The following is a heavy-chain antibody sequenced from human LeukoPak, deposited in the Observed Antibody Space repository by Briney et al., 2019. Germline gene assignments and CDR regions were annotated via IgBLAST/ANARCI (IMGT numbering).Heavy chain of an antibody. CDR2: ISSGSSGI. J-gene: IGHJ4*02. CDR1: GFTFSSYS. Sequence: GGSLRLSCAASGFTFSSYSMNWLRQAPGKGLEWVSYISSGSSGIYCADSVKGRFTISRDNAKNSLYLQMSSLRAEDTAVYFCARGVYGSGYYSFDYWGQGTLVTVSS. CDR3: ARGVYGSGYYSFDY. V-gene: IGHV3-48*01. D-gene: IGHD3-10*01.